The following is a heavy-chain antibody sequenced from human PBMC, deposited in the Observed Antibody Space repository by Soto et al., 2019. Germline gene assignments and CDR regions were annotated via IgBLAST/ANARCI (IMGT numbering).Heavy chain of an antibody. D-gene: IGHD3-10*01. CDR2: IYPGDSDT. J-gene: IGHJ6*03. CDR3: ARVIYYFCSFGNYYFMYF. CDR1: GFSFATYW. V-gene: IGHV5-51*01. Sequence: GESLKISCNGSGFSFATYWIAWVRQLPGIGLEWMGIIYPGDSDTRYSPSFQGQVTISADKSISTTYLQWSSLEASDTAVYYCARVIYYFCSFGNYYFMYFWGQGTTVTGSS.